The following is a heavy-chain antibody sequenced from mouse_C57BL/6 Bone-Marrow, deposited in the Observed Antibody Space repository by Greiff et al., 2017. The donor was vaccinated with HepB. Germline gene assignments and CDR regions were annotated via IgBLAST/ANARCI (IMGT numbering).Heavy chain of an antibody. CDR3: ERHWPSMDY. V-gene: IGHV1-9*01. CDR1: GYTFTGYW. J-gene: IGHJ4*01. Sequence: QVQLQQSGAELMKPGASVKLSCKASGYTFTGYWIEWVKQRPGHGLEWIGEILPGSGSTNYNEKFKGKATFTVDTSSNTAYMQHSSLTPEDSAIYDWERHWPSMDYWGQGTSVTVSS. D-gene: IGHD4-1*01. CDR2: ILPGSGST.